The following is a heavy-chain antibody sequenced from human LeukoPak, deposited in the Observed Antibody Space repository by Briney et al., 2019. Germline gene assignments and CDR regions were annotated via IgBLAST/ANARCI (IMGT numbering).Heavy chain of an antibody. CDR3: ASSDYFSY. Sequence: GASVKVSCKVSGYTLADLSMYWVRQAPGKGLEWMGGFDPDGDTIYAQKFQGRFTMTEDTSTDTAYMELSSLRSDDTAIYYRASSDYFSYWGQGTLVTVSS. J-gene: IGHJ4*02. CDR2: FDPDGDT. CDR1: GYTLADLS. V-gene: IGHV1-24*01.